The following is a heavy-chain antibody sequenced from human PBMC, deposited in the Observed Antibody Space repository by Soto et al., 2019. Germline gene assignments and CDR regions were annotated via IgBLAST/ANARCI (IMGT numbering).Heavy chain of an antibody. V-gene: IGHV1-3*01. CDR3: ARDPGQIAAAGFDY. Sequence: ASVKVSCKASGYTFTSYAMHWVRQAPGQRLEWMGWINAGNGNTKYSQKFQGRVTITRNTSASTAYMELSSLRSEDTAVYYCARDPGQIAAAGFDYWGELTLVTVSS. CDR1: GYTFTSYA. CDR2: INAGNGNT. J-gene: IGHJ4*02. D-gene: IGHD6-13*01.